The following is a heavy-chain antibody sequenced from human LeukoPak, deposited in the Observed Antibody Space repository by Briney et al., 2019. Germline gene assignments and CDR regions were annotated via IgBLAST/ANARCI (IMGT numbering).Heavy chain of an antibody. CDR3: ARLEWLVPDY. CDR2: IYSGGST. D-gene: IGHD6-19*01. V-gene: IGHV3-66*02. Sequence: GGSLRLSCAASGFTVSSNYMSWVRQAPGKGLEWVSVIYSGGSTYYSDSVKGRFTISRDNSKKTLYLQMNSLRAEDTAVYYCARLEWLVPDYWGQGTLVTVSS. J-gene: IGHJ4*02. CDR1: GFTVSSNY.